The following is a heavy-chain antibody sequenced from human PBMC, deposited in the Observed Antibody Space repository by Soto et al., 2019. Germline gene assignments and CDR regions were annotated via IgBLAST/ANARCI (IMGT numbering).Heavy chain of an antibody. V-gene: IGHV1-18*01. Sequence: GASVKVSCKASGYTFTSYGISWVRQAPGQGLEWMGWISAYNGNTNYAQKLQGRVTITADESTSTAYMELRSLRSEDTAVYYCARGTENLFDYWGQGTLVTVSS. CDR3: ARGTENLFDY. CDR2: ISAYNGNT. CDR1: GYTFTSYG. D-gene: IGHD1-1*01. J-gene: IGHJ4*02.